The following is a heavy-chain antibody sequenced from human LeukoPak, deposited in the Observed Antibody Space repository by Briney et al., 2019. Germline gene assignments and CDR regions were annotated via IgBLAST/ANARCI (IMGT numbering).Heavy chain of an antibody. CDR1: GDSVSSNSAA. D-gene: IGHD3-9*01. CDR3: ARVYYDILTGYYIVIDC. Sequence: SQTLSLTCAISGDSVSSNSAAWIWIRQSPSRGLEWLGRTYYRSKWYKAYAESVKSRITINPDTSKNQFSLQLNSVTPEDTAMYYCARVYYDILTGYYIVIDCWGQGTLVTVSS. CDR2: TYYRSKWYK. V-gene: IGHV6-1*01. J-gene: IGHJ4*02.